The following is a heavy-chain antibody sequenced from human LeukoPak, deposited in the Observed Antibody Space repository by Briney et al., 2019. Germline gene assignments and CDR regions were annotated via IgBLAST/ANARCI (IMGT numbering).Heavy chain of an antibody. V-gene: IGHV4-61*05. CDR2: IYYTGST. CDR1: GGSISSSSYY. D-gene: IGHD6-13*01. J-gene: IGHJ5*02. Sequence: SETLSLTCTVSGGSISSSSYYWSWIRQPPGMGLEWIGYIYYTGSTNYNPSLKRRVTISVDTSKNLFSLKLSSVTAADTAVYYCARRKTPGYSSSRGQNWFDPWGQGTLVTVSS. CDR3: ARRKTPGYSSSRGQNWFDP.